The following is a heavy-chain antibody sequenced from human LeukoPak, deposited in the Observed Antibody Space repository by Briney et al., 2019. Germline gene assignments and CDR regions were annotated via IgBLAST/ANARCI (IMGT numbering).Heavy chain of an antibody. D-gene: IGHD6-19*01. J-gene: IGHJ4*02. V-gene: IGHV3-23*01. CDR3: AKDHSGWYREGNFDY. CDR1: GFTFSSYA. Sequence: GGSLRLSCAASGFTFSSYAMSWVRQAPXXXXEXVXXISGSGGSTYYADSVKGRFTISRDNSKNTLYLQMNSLRAEDTAVYYCAKDHSGWYREGNFDYWGQGTLVTVSS. CDR2: ISGSGGST.